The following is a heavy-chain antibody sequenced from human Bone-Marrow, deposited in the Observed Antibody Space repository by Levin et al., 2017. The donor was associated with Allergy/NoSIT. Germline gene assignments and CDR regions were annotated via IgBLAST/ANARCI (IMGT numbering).Heavy chain of an antibody. CDR3: ARAIPSGGNSYYYYYMDV. CDR1: GGSISTYY. Sequence: SETLSLTCTVSGGSISTYYWSWIRQPPEKRLEWIGYIYYSGSTKYNPSLKSRVTLLVDTSKNLFSLKLSSVTAADSAVYFCARAIPSGGNSYYYYYMDVWGTGTTVTVSS. CDR2: IYYSGST. D-gene: IGHD4-23*01. J-gene: IGHJ6*03. V-gene: IGHV4-59*01.